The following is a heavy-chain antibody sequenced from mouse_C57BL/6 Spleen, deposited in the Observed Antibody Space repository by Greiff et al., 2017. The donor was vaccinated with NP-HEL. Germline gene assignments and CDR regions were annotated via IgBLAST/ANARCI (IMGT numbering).Heavy chain of an antibody. CDR3: ARAYYYGRSYWYFDV. CDR1: GFNIKNTY. Sequence: VQLKESVAELVRPGASVKLSCTASGFNIKNTYMHWVKQRPEQGLEWIGRIDPANGNTKYAPKFQGKATITADTSSNTAYLQLSSLTSEDTAIYYCARAYYYGRSYWYFDVWGTGTTVTVSS. D-gene: IGHD1-1*01. J-gene: IGHJ1*03. CDR2: IDPANGNT. V-gene: IGHV14-3*01.